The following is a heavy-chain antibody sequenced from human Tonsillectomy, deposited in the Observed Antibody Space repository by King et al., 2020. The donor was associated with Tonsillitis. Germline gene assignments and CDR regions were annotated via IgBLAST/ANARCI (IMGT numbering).Heavy chain of an antibody. CDR3: ARDRRAIFGVALPFDP. CDR2: MSSSSRTI. J-gene: IGHJ5*02. V-gene: IGHV3-48*01. CDR1: GFTFSSYN. Sequence: VQMVESGGGLVQPGGSLRLSCAASGFTFSSYNMNWVRQAPGKGLEWVSFMSSSSRTIYYADSVKGRFTISRDNAKNSLYLQMNSLRAEDTAVYYCARDRRAIFGVALPFDPWGQGTLVTVSS. D-gene: IGHD3-3*01.